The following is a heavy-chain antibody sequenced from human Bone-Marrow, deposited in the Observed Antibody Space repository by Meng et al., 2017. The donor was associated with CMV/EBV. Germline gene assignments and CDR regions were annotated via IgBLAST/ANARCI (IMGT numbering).Heavy chain of an antibody. CDR3: ARQRINTDFWRRWFDP. Sequence: ASVKVSCTASGYTFTSYYMHWVRQAPGQGLEWMGIINPSGGSTSYAQKFQGRVTMTRDTSTSTVYMELSSLRSEDTAVYYCARQRINTDFWRRWFDPWGQGTLVTFSS. D-gene: IGHD3-3*01. J-gene: IGHJ5*02. CDR1: GYTFTSYY. CDR2: INPSGGST. V-gene: IGHV1-46*01.